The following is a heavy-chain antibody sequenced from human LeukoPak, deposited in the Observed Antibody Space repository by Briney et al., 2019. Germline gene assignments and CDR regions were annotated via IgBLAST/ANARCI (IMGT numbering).Heavy chain of an antibody. CDR3: ARGPSNYYVSSGYYYYYYMDV. J-gene: IGHJ6*03. D-gene: IGHD3-22*01. CDR2: INPNSGGT. V-gene: IGHV1-2*02. CDR1: GYTFTSYG. Sequence: ASVKVSCKASGYTFTSYGISWVRQAPGQGLEWMGWINPNSGGTNYAQKFQGRVTMTRDTSISTAYMELSRLRSDDPAVYYCARGPSNYYVSSGYYYYYYMDVWGKGTTVTISS.